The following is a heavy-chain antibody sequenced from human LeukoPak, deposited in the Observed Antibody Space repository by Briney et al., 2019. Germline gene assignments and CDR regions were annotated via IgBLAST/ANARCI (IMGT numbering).Heavy chain of an antibody. CDR1: GGSISSGDYY. V-gene: IGHV4-30-4*01. Sequence: PSETLSLTCTVSGGSISSGDYYWSWIRQPPGKGLEWIGYIYYSGSTYYNPSLKSRVTISLDTSRNQFSLKLSSVTAADTAVYYCARAGYYYTNGWFDPWGQGTLVTASS. J-gene: IGHJ5*02. CDR2: IYYSGST. D-gene: IGHD3-22*01. CDR3: ARAGYYYTNGWFDP.